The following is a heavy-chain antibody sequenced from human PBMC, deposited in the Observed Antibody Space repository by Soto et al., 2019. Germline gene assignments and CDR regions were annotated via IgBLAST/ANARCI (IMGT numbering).Heavy chain of an antibody. V-gene: IGHV4-34*01. CDR2: IKHSGST. D-gene: IGHD6-13*01. J-gene: IGHJ4*02. CDR3: ARRAGYSTSG. CDR1: GGSFSGYY. Sequence: QVQLQQWGAGLLKPSETLSLTCAVYGGSFSGYYWSWIRQTPGKGLEWLGEIKHSGSTNSNPSLKSRINRSPDTSKHHFCPKPGSVTAADTARYYCARRAGYSTSGWGQGTLVTVSS.